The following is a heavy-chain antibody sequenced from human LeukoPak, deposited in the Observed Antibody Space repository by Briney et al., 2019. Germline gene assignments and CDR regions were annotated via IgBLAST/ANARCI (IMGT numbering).Heavy chain of an antibody. CDR2: MNPDGSEN. CDR1: GFTFRDYW. Sequence: GGSLRLSCAVSGFTFRDYWMTWVRQAPGKGLEWVANMNPDGSENYYVDSVKGRFTISRDNAKNSLFLQMNSLRPEDTAVYYCARAYWSRFDYWGQGTLVTVSS. CDR3: ARAYWSRFDY. J-gene: IGHJ4*02. D-gene: IGHD1-1*01. V-gene: IGHV3-7*01.